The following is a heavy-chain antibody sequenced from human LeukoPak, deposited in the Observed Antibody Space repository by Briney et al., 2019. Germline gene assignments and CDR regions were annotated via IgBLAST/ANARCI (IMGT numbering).Heavy chain of an antibody. CDR1: GGSISSSSYY. V-gene: IGHV4-39*07. J-gene: IGHJ5*02. CDR3: ARGKNWFDP. CDR2: IYYSGST. Sequence: SETLSLTCTVSGGSISSSSYYWGWIRQPPGKGLEWIGSIYYSGSTYYNPSLKSRVTISVDTSKNQFSLKLSSVTAADTAVYYCARGKNWFDPWGQGTLVTVSS.